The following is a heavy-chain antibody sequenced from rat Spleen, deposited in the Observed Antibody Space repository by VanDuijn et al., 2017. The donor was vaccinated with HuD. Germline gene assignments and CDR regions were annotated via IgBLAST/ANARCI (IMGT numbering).Heavy chain of an antibody. Sequence: EVQLVESGGGLVQPGRSLKLSCAASGFTFSDYYMAWVRQAPTKGLEWVATISYDGRNSYYRHSVKGRFTISRDNAKSTLYLQMDSLRSEDTATYYCAREVHYGYTDYFDYWGQGVMVTVSS. V-gene: IGHV5-7*01. CDR2: ISYDGRNS. D-gene: IGHD1-9*01. CDR1: GFTFSDYY. CDR3: AREVHYGYTDYFDY. J-gene: IGHJ2*01.